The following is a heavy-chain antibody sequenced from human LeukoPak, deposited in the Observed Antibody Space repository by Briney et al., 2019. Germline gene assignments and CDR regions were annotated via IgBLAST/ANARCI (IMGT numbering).Heavy chain of an antibody. CDR2: ISYDGSNK. Sequence: PGRSLRLSCAASGFTFSSYAMHWVRQAPGKGLEWVAVISYDGSNKYYADSVKGRFTISRDNSKNTLYLQMNSLRAEDTAVYYCARVGDYLDYWGQGTLVTVSS. V-gene: IGHV3-30-3*01. CDR1: GFTFSSYA. J-gene: IGHJ4*01. D-gene: IGHD4-17*01. CDR3: ARVGDYLDY.